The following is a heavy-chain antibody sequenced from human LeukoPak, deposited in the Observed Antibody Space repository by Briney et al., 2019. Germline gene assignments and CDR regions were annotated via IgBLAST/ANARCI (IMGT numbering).Heavy chain of an antibody. Sequence: SETLSLTCTVSGGSISSGDYYWSWIRQPPGKGPEWIGYIYYSGSTYYNPSLKSRVTISVDTSKNQFSLKLSSVTAADTAVYYCARVVTMVRGVSGRFDPWGQGTLVTVSS. CDR2: IYYSGST. CDR1: GGSISSGDYY. V-gene: IGHV4-30-4*01. CDR3: ARVVTMVRGVSGRFDP. D-gene: IGHD3-10*01. J-gene: IGHJ5*02.